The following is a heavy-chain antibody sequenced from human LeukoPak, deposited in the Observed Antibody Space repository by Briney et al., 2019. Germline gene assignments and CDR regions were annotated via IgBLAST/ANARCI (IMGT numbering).Heavy chain of an antibody. D-gene: IGHD2-15*01. CDR2: ISYDGSTK. J-gene: IGHJ6*02. V-gene: IGHV3-30*18. Sequence: SGGSLRLSCAASGFTFSTYAIHWVRQAPGKGPEWLAVISYDGSTKYYADSVKGRFTISRDNSKNTMYLQMDSLRPEDTAVFYCAKAYCTGGSCYGRYYYGMDVWGQGTTVTVSS. CDR3: AKAYCTGGSCYGRYYYGMDV. CDR1: GFTFSTYA.